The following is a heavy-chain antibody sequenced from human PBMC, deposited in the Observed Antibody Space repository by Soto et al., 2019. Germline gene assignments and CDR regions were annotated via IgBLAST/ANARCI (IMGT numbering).Heavy chain of an antibody. V-gene: IGHV1-8*01. CDR1: GYTFTSYD. CDR3: ARGIN. CDR2: MNPHSGNT. D-gene: IGHD1-20*01. J-gene: IGHJ4*02. Sequence: QVRLEQSGADVKKPGASVKVSCKASGYTFTSYDINWVRQTTGQGLEWMGWMNPHSGNTGYAQKFQGRLTLTRNTSISTAYLDLSSLRTEDTAIYYCARGINGGQGTLVTVPS.